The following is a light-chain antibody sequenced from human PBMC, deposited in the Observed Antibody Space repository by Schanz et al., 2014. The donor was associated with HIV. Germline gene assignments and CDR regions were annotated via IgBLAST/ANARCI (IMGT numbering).Light chain of an antibody. J-gene: IGLJ3*02. CDR1: SSDVGGYNY. CDR2: DVS. V-gene: IGLV2-14*03. Sequence: QSALTQPASVSGSPGQSITISCTGTSSDVGGYNYVSWYQQHPGKAPKLMIYDVSNRPSGVSNRFSGSKSGTSATLGITGLQTGDEADYYCGTWDSSLSGRGFGGGTKLTVL. CDR3: GTWDSSLSGRG.